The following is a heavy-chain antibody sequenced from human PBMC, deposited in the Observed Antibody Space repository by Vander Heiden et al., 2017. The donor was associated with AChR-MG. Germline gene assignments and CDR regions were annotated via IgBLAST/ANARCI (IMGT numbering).Heavy chain of an antibody. Sequence: QVQPQESVPGLVKPSQSLSPIRSVSGASTRSDNLYWSWVRQPPGKALESMCLIYHTGSTYYYSSLRSRVTISIDTPKNQSSLRVTSVTAADTARYYCAQVGFGIATDYNWFDPWGQGTLVTVSS. V-gene: IGHV4-31*02. CDR3: AQVGFGIATDYNWFDP. CDR2: IYHTGST. CDR1: GASTRSDNLY. J-gene: IGHJ5*02. D-gene: IGHD1-20*01.